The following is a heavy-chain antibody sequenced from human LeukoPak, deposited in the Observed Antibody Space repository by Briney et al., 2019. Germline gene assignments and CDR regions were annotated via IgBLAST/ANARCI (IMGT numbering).Heavy chain of an antibody. CDR2: IRGSGAST. Sequence: GGSLRLSCAASGFTFSSYAMHWVRQAPGKGLEWVSVIRGSGASTYYADSVKGRFTISRDNSKNTLYLQMNSVRAEDNAVYYCAKRNAAAGTRTTRHWGQGTVVTVSS. CDR3: AKRNAAAGTRTTRH. J-gene: IGHJ1*01. D-gene: IGHD6-13*01. CDR1: GFTFSSYA. V-gene: IGHV3-23*01.